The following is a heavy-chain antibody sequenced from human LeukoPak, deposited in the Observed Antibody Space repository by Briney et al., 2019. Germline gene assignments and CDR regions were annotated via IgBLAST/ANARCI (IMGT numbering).Heavy chain of an antibody. V-gene: IGHV4-4*07. J-gene: IGHJ3*02. CDR2: IYTSGST. CDR1: GRSLSSLY. CDR3: ASDYGDQGGAFDI. Sequence: SETLSLTCTLSGRSLSSLYWSWIRQPAGKGRGWIGRIYTSGSTNYNPSLKSRVTMSVDTSKNQFSLKLSSVTAADTAVYYCASDYGDQGGAFDIWGQGTMVTVSS. D-gene: IGHD4-17*01.